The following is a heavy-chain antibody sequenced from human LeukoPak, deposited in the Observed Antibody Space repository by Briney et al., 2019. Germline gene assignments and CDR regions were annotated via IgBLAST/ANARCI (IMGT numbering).Heavy chain of an antibody. Sequence: ASVKVSCKASGYTFTSYGISWVRQAAGQGLEWMGWISAYNGNTNYAQKLQGRVTMTTDTSTSTAYMELRSLRSDDTAVYHCAREALVWFGESYGMDVWGQGTTVTVSS. V-gene: IGHV1-18*01. J-gene: IGHJ6*02. CDR2: ISAYNGNT. D-gene: IGHD3-10*01. CDR3: AREALVWFGESYGMDV. CDR1: GYTFTSYG.